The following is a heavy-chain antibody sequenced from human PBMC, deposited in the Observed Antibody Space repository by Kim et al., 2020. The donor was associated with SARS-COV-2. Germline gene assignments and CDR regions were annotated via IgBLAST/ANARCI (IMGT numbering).Heavy chain of an antibody. D-gene: IGHD3-22*01. CDR3: ATSRYYYDSNGFYPYYFDS. V-gene: IGHV3-30*03. Sequence: GGSLRLSCAASGFTFSSYGMHWVRQAPGKGLEWVSVIPYDGNKEYYADSVKGRFSISRDNSKNTLYLQMNSLRAEDTAVYYCATSRYYYDSNGFYPYYFDSWGQGTLVTVSS. CDR2: IPYDGNKE. J-gene: IGHJ4*02. CDR1: GFTFSSYG.